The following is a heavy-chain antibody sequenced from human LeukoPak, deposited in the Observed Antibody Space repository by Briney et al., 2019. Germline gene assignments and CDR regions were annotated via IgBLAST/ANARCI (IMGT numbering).Heavy chain of an antibody. Sequence: GASVTVSCTASGYTFTTYGLSWVRQAPGQGLEWLGWISTYDDNIKYAQSLQGRLSMTIDTSTSTAYMELRSLTSDDTAVYYCARVTYSNILTGTDYWGPGTLVTVSS. CDR1: GYTFTTYG. CDR2: ISTYDDNI. D-gene: IGHD3-9*01. V-gene: IGHV1-18*01. J-gene: IGHJ4*02. CDR3: ARVTYSNILTGTDY.